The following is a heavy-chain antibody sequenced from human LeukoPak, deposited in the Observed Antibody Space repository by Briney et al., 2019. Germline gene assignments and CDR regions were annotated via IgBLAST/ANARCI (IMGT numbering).Heavy chain of an antibody. J-gene: IGHJ4*02. D-gene: IGHD3-16*01. CDR3: TSKPRGESRPFDY. CDR2: INVANGDT. CDR1: GYTFTAHA. V-gene: IGHV1-3*01. Sequence: ASVKVSCKACGYTFTAHAVHWVRQAPGKRLEWMGWINVANGDTGYSQKFQDRVTSTRDTSASTGYMEMNSLISEDTAVYYCTSKPRGESRPFDYWGQGTLVTVSS.